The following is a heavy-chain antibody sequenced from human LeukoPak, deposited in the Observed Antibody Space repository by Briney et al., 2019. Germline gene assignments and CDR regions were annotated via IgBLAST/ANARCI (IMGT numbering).Heavy chain of an antibody. CDR2: IKPDGSEK. Sequence: GGSLRLSCAASAFTFRTYWMSWVRQAPGKGLEWVAMIKPDGSEKYYVDSVKGLFTISRDNAKNSLYLQMTSLRAEDTAVYYCTRDASGETASGPRMDVWGQGTTVTVSS. CDR1: AFTFRTYW. V-gene: IGHV3-7*05. J-gene: IGHJ6*02. D-gene: IGHD1-26*01. CDR3: TRDASGETASGPRMDV.